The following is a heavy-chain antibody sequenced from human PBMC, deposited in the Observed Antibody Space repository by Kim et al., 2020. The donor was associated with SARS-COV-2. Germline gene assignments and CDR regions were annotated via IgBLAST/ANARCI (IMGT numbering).Heavy chain of an antibody. CDR1: GGSISSSSYY. J-gene: IGHJ6*03. D-gene: IGHD2-2*02. Sequence: SETLSLTSTVSGGSISSSSYYWGWIRQPPGQGLEWIGSIYYSGSTYYNPSLKSRVTISVDTSKNQFSLKLSSVTAAETAVYYCAGGPAEDIVVVPAAIRFDYYYYYYMDVWRKGTTVTVSS. CDR2: IYYSGST. CDR3: AGGPAEDIVVVPAAIRFDYYYYYYMDV. V-gene: IGHV4-39*01.